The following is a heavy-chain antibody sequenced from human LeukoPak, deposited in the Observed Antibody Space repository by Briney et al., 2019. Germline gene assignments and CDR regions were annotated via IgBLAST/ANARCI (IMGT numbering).Heavy chain of an antibody. Sequence: GASVKVSCKAPGYTFTGYYMHWVRQAPGQGLEWMGRINPNSGGTNYAQKFQGRVTMTRDTSISTAYMELSRLRSDDTAVYYCASAYYYDSSGYHDAFDIWGQGTMVTVSS. J-gene: IGHJ3*02. V-gene: IGHV1-2*06. CDR1: GYTFTGYY. CDR2: INPNSGGT. CDR3: ASAYYYDSSGYHDAFDI. D-gene: IGHD3-22*01.